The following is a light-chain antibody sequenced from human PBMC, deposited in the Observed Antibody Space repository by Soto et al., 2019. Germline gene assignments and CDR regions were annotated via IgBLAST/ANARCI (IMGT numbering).Light chain of an antibody. CDR3: SSYTGSSTPYV. CDR2: EVS. J-gene: IGLJ1*01. V-gene: IGLV2-14*01. Sequence: QSALTQSASVSRSPGQSITISCTGTSSDIGAYNYVSWYQQHPGKAPKLMIYEVSNRPSGVSNRFSGSKSGNTASLTISGLQDEDEAEYYCSSYTGSSTPYVFGTGTKLTVL. CDR1: SSDIGAYNY.